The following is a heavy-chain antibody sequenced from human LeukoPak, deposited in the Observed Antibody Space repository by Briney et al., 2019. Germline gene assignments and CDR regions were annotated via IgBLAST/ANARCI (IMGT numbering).Heavy chain of an antibody. V-gene: IGHV4-4*07. CDR1: GGSISTYY. CDR3: ARANPPGAFDY. CDR2: IYNTGTT. Sequence: SETLSLTCTVSGGSISTYYWSWIRQPAGKGLEWIGRIYNTGTTNRNPSLKSRVTMSVDTSKNQFSLKLSSVTAAHTAVYYCARANPPGAFDYWGQGTLVTVSS. J-gene: IGHJ4*02.